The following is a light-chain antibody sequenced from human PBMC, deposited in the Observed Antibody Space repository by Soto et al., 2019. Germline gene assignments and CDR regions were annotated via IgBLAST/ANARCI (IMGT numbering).Light chain of an antibody. CDR1: QSISDN. V-gene: IGKV3-15*01. Sequence: EILMTQSPGTLSVSPGEGATLPRRASQSISDNLAWYQQKPGQAPRLLIYGASTRATGIPARFSGTGSGTEFTLTISSLQSEDFALYYCQQYNDWPLTFGQGTKVDI. CDR2: GAS. CDR3: QQYNDWPLT. J-gene: IGKJ1*01.